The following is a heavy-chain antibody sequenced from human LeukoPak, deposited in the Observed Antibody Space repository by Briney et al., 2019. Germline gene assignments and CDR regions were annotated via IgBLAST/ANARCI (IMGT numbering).Heavy chain of an antibody. CDR2: ITSSGSIM. J-gene: IGHJ4*02. CDR1: GFTFSSFQ. D-gene: IGHD3-9*01. Sequence: GGSLRLSCVASGFTFSSFQMNWVRQAPGKGLEWVSYITSSGSIMFYADSVKGRFTISRDNAKNSLYLHMNSLRAEDTAVYYCARTPTYYDILTDYPYYFDYWGQGTLVTVSS. V-gene: IGHV3-48*03. CDR3: ARTPTYYDILTDYPYYFDY.